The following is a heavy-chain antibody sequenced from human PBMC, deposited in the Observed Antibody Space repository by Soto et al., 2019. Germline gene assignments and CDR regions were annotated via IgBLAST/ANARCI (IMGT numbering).Heavy chain of an antibody. Sequence: SETLSLTCAVSGGSISSSNWWSWVRQPPGKGLEWIGEIYHSGSTNYNPSLKSRVTISVDKSKNQFSLKLSSVTAADTAVYYCATYHFGSTSTLDPWGQVTLVTVSP. V-gene: IGHV4-4*02. CDR2: IYHSGST. D-gene: IGHD3-3*01. J-gene: IGHJ5*02. CDR1: GGSISSSNW. CDR3: ATYHFGSTSTLDP.